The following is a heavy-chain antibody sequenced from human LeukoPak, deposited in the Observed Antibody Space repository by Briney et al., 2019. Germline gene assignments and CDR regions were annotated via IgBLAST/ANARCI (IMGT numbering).Heavy chain of an antibody. CDR1: GGSISSYY. CDR3: TRGQDGYDDY. J-gene: IGHJ4*02. D-gene: IGHD5-24*01. Sequence: PSEALSLTCTVSGGSISSYYWSWIRQPPGKGLEWIGRIYVSESTNYNPSLKSRVTMSVDTSKNQFSLKMSSVTAADTAVYYCTRGQDGYDDYWGQGTLVTVSS. CDR2: IYVSEST. V-gene: IGHV4-4*07.